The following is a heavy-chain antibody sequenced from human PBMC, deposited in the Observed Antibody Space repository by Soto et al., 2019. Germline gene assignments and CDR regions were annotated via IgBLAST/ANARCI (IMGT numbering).Heavy chain of an antibody. CDR3: ARGYSMDV. J-gene: IGHJ6*02. V-gene: IGHV3-23*01. D-gene: IGHD3-16*01. CDR2: LRTTGSPT. Sequence: PGGSLRLSCAASGFTFTTYAMSWVRQAPGKGLEWVSSLRTTGSPTYYADSVKGRFTISRDNSKNTLYLQMNGLRVEDAAICYCARGYSMDVWGQGTTVTVSS. CDR1: GFTFTTYA.